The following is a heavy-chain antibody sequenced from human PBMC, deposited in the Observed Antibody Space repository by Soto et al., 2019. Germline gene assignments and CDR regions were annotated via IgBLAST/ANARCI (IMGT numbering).Heavy chain of an antibody. CDR1: GSTFSSYG. Sequence: GGSLRLSCAASGSTFSSYGMHWVRQAPGKGLEWVAVISYDGSNKYYADSVKGRFTISRDNSKNTLYLQMNSLRAEDTAVYYCAKDRSYGGNPRDYYYGMDVWGQGTTVTVSS. V-gene: IGHV3-30*18. CDR3: AKDRSYGGNPRDYYYGMDV. D-gene: IGHD4-17*01. J-gene: IGHJ6*02. CDR2: ISYDGSNK.